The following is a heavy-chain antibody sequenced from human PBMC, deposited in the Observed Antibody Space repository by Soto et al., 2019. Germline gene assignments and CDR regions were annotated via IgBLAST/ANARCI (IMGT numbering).Heavy chain of an antibody. Sequence: ASVKVSCKASGYTFTNYYIHWVRQAPGQGLEWMGWINPSNGGTNYAQKFQGRVTMTTDTSISAGYMDLSRLRSDDTAVYHCARAYYDTTGYDVRFDYWGLGTLVTVSS. CDR2: INPSNGGT. CDR3: ARAYYDTTGYDVRFDY. D-gene: IGHD3-22*01. V-gene: IGHV1-2*02. J-gene: IGHJ4*02. CDR1: GYTFTNYY.